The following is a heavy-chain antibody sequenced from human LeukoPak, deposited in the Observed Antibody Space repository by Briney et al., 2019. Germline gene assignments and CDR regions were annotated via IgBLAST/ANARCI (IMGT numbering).Heavy chain of an antibody. CDR1: GFTFSSYS. Sequence: PGRSLRLSCAASGFTFSSYSMHWVRQAPGKGLEWVAVISHDGSNKDYADSVKGRITISRDNSEKTLYLQMNSLRVEDTAMYYCARDAGGFRLGELYHYYYYGMDVWGQGTPVTVSS. J-gene: IGHJ6*02. D-gene: IGHD3-16*01. V-gene: IGHV3-30*04. CDR2: ISHDGSNK. CDR3: ARDAGGFRLGELYHYYYYGMDV.